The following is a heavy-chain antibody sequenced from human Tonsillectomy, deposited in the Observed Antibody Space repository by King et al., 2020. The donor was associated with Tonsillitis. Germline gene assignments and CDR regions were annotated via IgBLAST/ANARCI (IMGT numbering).Heavy chain of an antibody. D-gene: IGHD6-19*01. CDR3: ARHGGDNSGWSDAFDI. J-gene: IGHJ3*02. CDR1: GYSFTSYW. CDR2: IDPSDSYI. V-gene: IGHV5-10-1*03. Sequence: VQLVESGAEVKKPGESLRISCKGYGYSFTSYWISWVRQMPGKGLEWMGRIDPSDSYIKYSPSFQGHVAISVDKSINTAYLQWSGLKASDTAMFYCARHGGDNSGWSDAFDIWGQGTMVTVSS.